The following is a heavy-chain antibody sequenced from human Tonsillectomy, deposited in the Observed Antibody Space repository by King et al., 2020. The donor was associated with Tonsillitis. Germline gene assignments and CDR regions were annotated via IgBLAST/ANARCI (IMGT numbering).Heavy chain of an antibody. J-gene: IGHJ3*02. D-gene: IGHD3-3*01. CDR2: ISSSGFTT. CDR3: ARPYTIFGEYHDAFDI. Sequence: VQLVESGGGLVKPGGSLRLSCAASGFTFTDYYMSWIRQAPGKGPEWLSYISSSGFTTYYPDSVKGRFTISRDNSKNSVSLQMNSLRAEDTAVYYLARPYTIFGEYHDAFDIWGQGTMVTVSS. CDR1: GFTFTDYY. V-gene: IGHV3-11*01.